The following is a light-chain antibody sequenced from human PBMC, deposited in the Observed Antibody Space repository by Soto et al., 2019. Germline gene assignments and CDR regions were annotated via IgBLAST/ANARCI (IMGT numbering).Light chain of an antibody. Sequence: QSALTQPASVSASPGQSITISCTGTSSDVGGSNFVSWYQQHPGKPPKLIIYEVTKRPSGVPDRFSGSKSGNTASLTVSGLQADDEADYYCCSYAGSNNYYLFGPGTMLTVL. CDR3: CSYAGSNNYYL. CDR2: EVT. CDR1: SSDVGGSNF. J-gene: IGLJ1*01. V-gene: IGLV2-8*01.